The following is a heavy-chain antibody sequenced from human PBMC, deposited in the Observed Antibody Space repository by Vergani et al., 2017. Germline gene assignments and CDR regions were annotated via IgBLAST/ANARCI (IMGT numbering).Heavy chain of an antibody. CDR1: GYSFSDYW. V-gene: IGHV5-51*01. D-gene: IGHD6-19*01. CDR2: IYPTDSDT. J-gene: IGHJ4*01. Sequence: EVQLVQSGAEVKKPGESLRISCKGSGYSFSDYWIGWVRQMPGKGLEWMGIIYPTDSDTRYSPSFQGQVTISADKSISTAYLQWSSLKASDTAMYYCARPPFDDRSSGFDNGGQGTLVTVSS. CDR3: ARPPFDDRSSGFDN.